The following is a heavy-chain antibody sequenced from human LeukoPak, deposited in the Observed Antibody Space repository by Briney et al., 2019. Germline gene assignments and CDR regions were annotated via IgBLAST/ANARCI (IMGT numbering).Heavy chain of an antibody. CDR2: INPNTGDT. Sequence: ASVKVSCKASGYTFTGYFMIWLRQAPGQGLEWMAWINPNTGDTRYLQKFQGRVTVTRDTSISTVYMELNNLRFDDTAVYYCVRGRSISNVNDPPVDYWGQGTLVSVSS. CDR3: VRGRSISNVNDPPVDY. D-gene: IGHD2/OR15-2a*01. CDR1: GYTFTGYF. J-gene: IGHJ4*02. V-gene: IGHV1-2*02.